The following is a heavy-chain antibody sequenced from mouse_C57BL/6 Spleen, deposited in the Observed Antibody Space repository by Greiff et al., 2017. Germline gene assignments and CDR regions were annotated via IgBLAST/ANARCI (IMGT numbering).Heavy chain of an antibody. CDR2: IYPGSGST. CDR1: GYTFTSYW. CDR3: ARYGYYREAYAMDY. Sequence: QVQLQQSGAELVKPGASVKMSCKASGYTFTSYWITWVKQRPGQGLEWIGDIYPGSGSTNYNEKFKSKATLTVDTSSSTAYMQLSSLTSGDSAVYYCARYGYYREAYAMDYWGQGTSVTVSS. V-gene: IGHV1-55*01. J-gene: IGHJ4*01. D-gene: IGHD2-3*01.